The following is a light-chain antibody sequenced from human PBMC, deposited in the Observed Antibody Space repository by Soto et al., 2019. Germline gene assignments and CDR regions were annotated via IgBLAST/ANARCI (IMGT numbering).Light chain of an antibody. CDR1: QSISTY. CDR3: HHYNSYSEA. CDR2: KAS. J-gene: IGKJ1*01. Sequence: DIEMTQSPSSLSASVRDRVTITCRASQSISTYLNWYQQKPGKAPKLLIYKASTLKSGVPSRFSGNGSGTEFTLTISSLQPYDFATYYCHHYNSYSEAFGQGTKVELK. V-gene: IGKV1-5*03.